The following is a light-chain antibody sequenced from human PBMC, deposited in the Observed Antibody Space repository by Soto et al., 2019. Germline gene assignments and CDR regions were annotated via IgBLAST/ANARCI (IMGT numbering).Light chain of an antibody. Sequence: ILMTQSPATVSVSPGESATLSCRASQNIYYNVAWYQHRPGQAPRLLIYRASTRAPGVPARCSGSGSGTEFTLTISSLQPEDFTVYSCLQYHNLWAFGQGTKVDIK. V-gene: IGKV3-15*01. CDR2: RAS. J-gene: IGKJ1*01. CDR3: LQYHNLWA. CDR1: QNIYYN.